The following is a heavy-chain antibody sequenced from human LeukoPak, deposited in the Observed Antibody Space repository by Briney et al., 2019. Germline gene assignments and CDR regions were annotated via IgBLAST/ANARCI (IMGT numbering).Heavy chain of an antibody. CDR1: GYSFTNYD. Sequence: ASVKVSCKASGYSFTNYDINWVRQAPGQGLEWMGWINPNSGGTNYAQKFQGRVTMTRDTSISTAYMELSRLRSDDTAVYYCARDPRRITMIVVNLSGLGLTDYWGQGTLVTVSS. V-gene: IGHV1-2*02. D-gene: IGHD3-22*01. CDR3: ARDPRRITMIVVNLSGLGLTDY. CDR2: INPNSGGT. J-gene: IGHJ4*02.